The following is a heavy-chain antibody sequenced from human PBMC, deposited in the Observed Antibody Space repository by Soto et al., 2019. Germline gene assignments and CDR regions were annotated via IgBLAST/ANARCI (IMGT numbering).Heavy chain of an antibody. J-gene: IGHJ4*02. Sequence: QVQLVQPGAEVKKPGASVKVSCKASGYTFTSYGISWVRQAPGQGLEWMGWISAYNGNTNYAQKLQGSETRTTDTSTSIAHMEMRRLRSDDTAVYYSARGGRGRGYCSSTSCYSDYWGQGTLVNVSS. CDR2: ISAYNGNT. CDR1: GYTFTSYG. CDR3: ARGGRGRGYCSSTSCYSDY. D-gene: IGHD2-2*01. V-gene: IGHV1-18*01.